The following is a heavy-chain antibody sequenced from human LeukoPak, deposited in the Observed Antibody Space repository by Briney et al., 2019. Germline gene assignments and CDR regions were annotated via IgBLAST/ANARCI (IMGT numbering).Heavy chain of an antibody. CDR2: IANDGNNK. V-gene: IGHV3-30*01. CDR3: ARGAGTTVYYIDV. Sequence: GGSLRLSCAASGFTFSTFPIHWVRQAPGKGLQWVAVIANDGNNKYYSDSVRGRFTISRDNSKNTLSLQMDSLTTEDTAVYYCARGAGTTVYYIDVWGKGTTVTVSS. D-gene: IGHD1-7*01. J-gene: IGHJ6*03. CDR1: GFTFSTFP.